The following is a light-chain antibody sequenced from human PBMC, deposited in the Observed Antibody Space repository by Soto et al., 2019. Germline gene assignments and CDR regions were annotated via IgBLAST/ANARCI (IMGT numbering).Light chain of an antibody. CDR2: AAS. V-gene: IGKV1-27*01. Sequence: DSQMTQSPCSLSTSVGDGVPITCRAKQGSSNYLAWYQQKPGKVPKLLIYAASTMQSGVPSRFSGSGSGTDYTLTIRRLQPEDVAIYYCQKYNNAPRTFGGGTKVDIK. J-gene: IGKJ4*01. CDR3: QKYNNAPRT. CDR1: QGSSNY.